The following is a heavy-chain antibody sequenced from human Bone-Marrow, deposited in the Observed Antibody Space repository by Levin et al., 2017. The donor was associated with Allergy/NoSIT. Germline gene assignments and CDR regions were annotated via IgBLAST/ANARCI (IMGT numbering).Heavy chain of an antibody. CDR3: ASEAYGSGSYYNPRNRLN. V-gene: IGHV1-69*02. Sequence: PGESLKISCKASGGTFSSYTISWVRQAPGQGLEWMGRIIPILGIANYAQKFQGRVTITADKSTSTAYMELSSLRSEDTAVYYCASEAYGSGSYYNPRNRLNWGQGTLVTVSS. J-gene: IGHJ4*02. D-gene: IGHD3-10*01. CDR2: IIPILGIA. CDR1: GGTFSSYT.